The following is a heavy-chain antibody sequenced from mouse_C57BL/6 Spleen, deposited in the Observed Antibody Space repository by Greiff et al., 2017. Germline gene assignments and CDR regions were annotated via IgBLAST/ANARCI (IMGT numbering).Heavy chain of an antibody. CDR2: IYPGSGNT. CDR1: GYTFTDYY. Sequence: VKLVESGAELVRPGASVKLSCKASGYTFTDYYINWVKQRPGQGLEWIARIYPGSGNTYYNEKFKGKATLTAEKSSSTAYMQLSSLTSEDSAVYFCAVHSMDYWGQGTSVTVSS. V-gene: IGHV1-76*01. J-gene: IGHJ4*01. CDR3: AVHSMDY.